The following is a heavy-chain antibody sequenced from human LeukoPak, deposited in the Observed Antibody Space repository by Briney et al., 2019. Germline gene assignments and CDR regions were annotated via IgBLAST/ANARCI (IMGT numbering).Heavy chain of an antibody. CDR3: AKDGGMLGAFDI. Sequence: PGGSLRLSCAASGFTFDDYAMHWVRQAPGKGLEWVSTISWNSHNIGYADSVKGRFTISRDNPKNTLYLQMNSLRAEDTAVYYGAKDGGMLGAFDIWGQGTMVSVSS. D-gene: IGHD2-8*01. CDR2: ISWNSHNI. V-gene: IGHV3-9*01. CDR1: GFTFDDYA. J-gene: IGHJ3*02.